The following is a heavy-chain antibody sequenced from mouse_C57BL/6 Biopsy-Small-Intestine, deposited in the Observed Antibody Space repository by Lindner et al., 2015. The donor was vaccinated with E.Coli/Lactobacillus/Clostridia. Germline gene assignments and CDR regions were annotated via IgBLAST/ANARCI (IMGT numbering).Heavy chain of an antibody. V-gene: IGHV1-36*01. CDR1: GYTLTELS. J-gene: IGHJ4*01. CDR2: FDPEDGET. Sequence: PSVKVSCKVSGYTLTELSMHWVRQAPGKGLEWMGGFDPEDGETIYAQKFQGRVTMTEDTSTDTAYMELSSLTSEDTAVYYCATWHVMTGYYKYNWFDPWGQGTLVTVSS. CDR3: ATWHVMTGYYKYNWFDP. D-gene: IGHD4-1*02.